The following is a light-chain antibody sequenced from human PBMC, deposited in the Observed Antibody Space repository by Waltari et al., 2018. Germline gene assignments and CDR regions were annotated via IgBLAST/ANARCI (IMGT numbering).Light chain of an antibody. CDR2: DVS. V-gene: IGLV2-14*03. J-gene: IGLJ6*01. Sequence: QSALTQPASVSGSPGQSITISCTGTSSDVGGYNYVSWYQQHPGKAPKLMIYDVSNRPSGVSNRFSGSKSDNTASLTISGLQAEDEADYYCSSYTSSSTLVFGNGTKVTVL. CDR1: SSDVGGYNY. CDR3: SSYTSSSTLV.